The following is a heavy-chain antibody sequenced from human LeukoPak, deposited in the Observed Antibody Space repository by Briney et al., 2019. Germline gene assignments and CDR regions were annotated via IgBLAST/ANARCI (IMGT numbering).Heavy chain of an antibody. CDR2: ISSSSSTI. CDR3: ARGGNLGLFY. CDR1: GFTFSSYS. J-gene: IGHJ4*02. V-gene: IGHV3-48*04. D-gene: IGHD7-27*01. Sequence: GGSLRLSCAASGFTFSSYSMNWVRQAPGKGLEWVSYISSSSSTIYYADSVKGRFTISRDIGKNTLYLQMNSLRAEDTAVYYCARGGNLGLFYWGQGILVTVSP.